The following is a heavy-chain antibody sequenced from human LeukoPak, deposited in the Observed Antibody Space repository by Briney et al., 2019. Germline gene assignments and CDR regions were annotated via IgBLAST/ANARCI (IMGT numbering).Heavy chain of an antibody. CDR1: GDSISSYY. CDR3: ASENFWSGYLDY. Sequence: PSETLSLTCTVSGDSISSYYWSWIRQPPGKGLEWIGYIYYSGSTNYNPSLKSRVTISVDTSKNQFSLKLSSVTAADTAVYYCASENFWSGYLDYWGQGTLVTVSS. J-gene: IGHJ4*02. D-gene: IGHD3-3*01. CDR2: IYYSGST. V-gene: IGHV4-59*01.